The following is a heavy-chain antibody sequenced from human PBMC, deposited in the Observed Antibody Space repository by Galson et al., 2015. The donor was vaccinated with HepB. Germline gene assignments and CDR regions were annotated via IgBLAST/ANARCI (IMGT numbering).Heavy chain of an antibody. V-gene: IGHV4-59*01. CDR2: IYYSGST. CDR3: ARCDYDSSGRVDF. J-gene: IGHJ4*02. D-gene: IGHD3-22*01. CDR1: GSPISTYY. Sequence: ATLSLPCSVSGSPISTYYWSWLRPPPGKGLEWIGNIYYSGSTNYNPSLESRVTMSVDKSKKQLSLKLSSVTAADTAVYYCARCDYDSSGRVDFWGQGSLVTVSS.